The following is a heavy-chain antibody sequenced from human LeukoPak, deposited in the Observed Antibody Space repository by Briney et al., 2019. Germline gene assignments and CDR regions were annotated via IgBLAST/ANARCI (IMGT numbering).Heavy chain of an antibody. J-gene: IGHJ6*02. CDR1: GGSISSGDYY. D-gene: IGHD6-19*01. V-gene: IGHV4-30-4*01. Sequence: SETLSLTCTVSGGSISSGDYYWSWIRQPPGKGLEWIGYIYYSGSTYYNPSLKSRVTISVDTSKTQFSLKLSSVTAADTAVYYCARGLSGWYRYYYYGMDVWGQGTTVTVSS. CDR3: ARGLSGWYRYYYYGMDV. CDR2: IYYSGST.